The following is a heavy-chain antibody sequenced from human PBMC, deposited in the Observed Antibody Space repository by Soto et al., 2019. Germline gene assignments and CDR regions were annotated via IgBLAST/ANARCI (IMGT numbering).Heavy chain of an antibody. CDR1: GGSISSYY. Sequence: SETLPLTCTVSGGSISSYYWSWIRQPPGKGLEWIGYIYYSGSTNYNPSLKSRVTISVDTSKNQFSLKLSSVTAADTAVYYCARVLGVAAAGRYNWFDPWGQGTLVNVSS. CDR3: ARVLGVAAAGRYNWFDP. CDR2: IYYSGST. V-gene: IGHV4-59*08. J-gene: IGHJ5*02. D-gene: IGHD6-13*01.